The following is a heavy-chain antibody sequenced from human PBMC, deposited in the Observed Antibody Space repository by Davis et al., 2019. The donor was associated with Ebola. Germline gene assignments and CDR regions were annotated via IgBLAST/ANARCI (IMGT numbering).Heavy chain of an antibody. J-gene: IGHJ5*02. CDR1: GFTFSSYA. CDR3: ARDSIVGASPLDP. CDR2: ISYDGSNK. D-gene: IGHD1-26*01. V-gene: IGHV3-30-3*01. Sequence: GGSLRLSCAASGFTFSSYAMHWVRQAPGKGLEWVAVISYDGSNKYYADSVKGRFTISRDNSKNTLYLQMNSLRAEDTAVYYCARDSIVGASPLDPWGQGTLVTVSS.